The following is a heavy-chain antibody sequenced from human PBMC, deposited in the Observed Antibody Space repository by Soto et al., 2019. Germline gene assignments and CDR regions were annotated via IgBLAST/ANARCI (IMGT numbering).Heavy chain of an antibody. V-gene: IGHV4-59*08. J-gene: IGHJ5*02. Sequence: SETLSLTCTVSGGSISSYCWSWIRQPPGKGLEWIGYIYYSGSTNYNPSLKSRVTISVDTSKNQFSLKLSSVTAADTAVYYCARCIVATTNWFDPWGQGTLVTVSS. D-gene: IGHD5-12*01. CDR1: GGSISSYC. CDR2: IYYSGST. CDR3: ARCIVATTNWFDP.